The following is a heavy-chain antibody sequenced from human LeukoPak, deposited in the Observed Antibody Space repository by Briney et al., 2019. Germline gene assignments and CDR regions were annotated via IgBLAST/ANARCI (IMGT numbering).Heavy chain of an antibody. Sequence: SETLSLTCSVSGGSVSSGNYYWSWIRQPPGKGLEWIGHVDYSGTTSYNPSLRRRVAISLETSKNQFSLKVMFLTAADTAVYYCAREIRTGYGYWGQGTLVTVSS. J-gene: IGHJ4*02. CDR2: VDYSGTT. CDR1: GGSVSSGNYY. V-gene: IGHV4-61*01. CDR3: AREIRTGYGY. D-gene: IGHD1-1*01.